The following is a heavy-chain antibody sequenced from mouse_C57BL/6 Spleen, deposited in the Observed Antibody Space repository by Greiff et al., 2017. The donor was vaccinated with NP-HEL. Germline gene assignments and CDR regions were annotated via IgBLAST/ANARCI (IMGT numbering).Heavy chain of an antibody. V-gene: IGHV5-17*01. CDR3: ARLYYEYFYYFDY. CDR1: GFTFSDYG. Sequence: EVKLVESGGGLVKPGGSLKLSCAASGFTFSDYGMHWVRQAPEKGLEWVAYISSGSSTIYYADTVKGRFTISRDNAKNTLFLQMTSLRSEDTAMYYCARLYYEYFYYFDYWGQGTTLTVSS. D-gene: IGHD2-4*01. J-gene: IGHJ2*01. CDR2: ISSGSSTI.